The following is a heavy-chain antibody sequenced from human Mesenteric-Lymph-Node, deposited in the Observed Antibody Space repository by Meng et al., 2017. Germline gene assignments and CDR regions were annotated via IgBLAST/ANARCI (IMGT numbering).Heavy chain of an antibody. Sequence: QVQLKDSGPGLVKPSGTLSLTCAVSGGSISSNNWWTWVRQPPGKGLEWIGEIYHSGRTNYNPSLKSRVTISIDKSKNGFSLKMRSVTAADTALYYCAGWLVGYRGQGILVTVSS. CDR2: IYHSGRT. V-gene: IGHV4-4*02. J-gene: IGHJ4*02. CDR1: GGSISSNNW. D-gene: IGHD6-19*01. CDR3: AGWLVGY.